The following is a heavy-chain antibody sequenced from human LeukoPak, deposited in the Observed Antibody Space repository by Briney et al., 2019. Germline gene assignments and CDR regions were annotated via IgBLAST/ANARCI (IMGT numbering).Heavy chain of an antibody. CDR2: IYYSGST. V-gene: IGHV4-30-4*02. D-gene: IGHD2-2*01. CDR3: TRDAPHRPAAKIDYYYYYYMDV. CDR1: GGSISSGDYY. J-gene: IGHJ6*03. Sequence: SETLSLTCTVSGGSISSGDYYWSWIRQPPGKGLEWIGYIYYSGSTYYNPSLMSRVTISVDTSKNQFSLKLSSVTAADTAVYYCTRDAPHRPAAKIDYYYYYYMDVWGKGTTVTVSS.